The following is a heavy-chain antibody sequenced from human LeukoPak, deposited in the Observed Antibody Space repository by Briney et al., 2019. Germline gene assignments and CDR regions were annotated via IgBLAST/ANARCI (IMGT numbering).Heavy chain of an antibody. Sequence: GGSLRLSCAVSGITLSDYWMHWVRQTPGKRLVWVSRINSDGSSTTYADSVKGRFTISRDITKTTLYLQMNSLRAEDTAVYYCAREDSYYYGSGSYPFDYWGQGTLVTVSS. CDR2: INSDGSST. D-gene: IGHD3-10*01. CDR1: GITLSDYW. V-gene: IGHV3-74*03. CDR3: AREDSYYYGSGSYPFDY. J-gene: IGHJ4*02.